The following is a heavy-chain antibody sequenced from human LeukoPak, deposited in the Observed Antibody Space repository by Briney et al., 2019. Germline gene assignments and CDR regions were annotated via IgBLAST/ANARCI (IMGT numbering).Heavy chain of an antibody. CDR3: AKSQVGRFLEWLLFYR. J-gene: IGHJ4*02. V-gene: IGHV3-53*01. D-gene: IGHD3-3*01. Sequence: GGSLRLSCAASGFAVSRNYMNWVRQAPGKGLEWVSIIYSGGSTYYADSVKGRFTISRDNSKNTLYLQMNSLRAEDTAVYYCAKSQVGRFLEWLLFYRWGQGTLVTVSS. CDR2: IYSGGST. CDR1: GFAVSRNY.